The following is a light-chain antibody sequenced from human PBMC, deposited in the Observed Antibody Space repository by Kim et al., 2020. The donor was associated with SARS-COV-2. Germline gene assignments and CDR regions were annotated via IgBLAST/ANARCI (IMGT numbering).Light chain of an antibody. V-gene: IGKV3-20*01. J-gene: IGKJ1*01. Sequence: SPGESAPPSCGARQVVSSCYFGWYQQTPRQPPRLLIYGSSSTATSLPGMFRGSGSGAVSTLTISRLEPDVFAVYYCQQYGVSRWTFGQGTKVDI. CDR1: QVVSSCY. CDR2: GSS. CDR3: QQYGVSRWT.